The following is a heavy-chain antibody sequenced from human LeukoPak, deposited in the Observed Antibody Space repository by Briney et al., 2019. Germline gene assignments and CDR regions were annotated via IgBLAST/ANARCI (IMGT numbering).Heavy chain of an antibody. J-gene: IGHJ4*02. Sequence: GGSLRLSCAAAGFTFSSYAMSWVRQAPGKGLEWVSAISGSGGSTYYADSVKGRFTISRDNSKNTLYLQMNSLRAEDTAVYYCAKGAYYYDSSGYYSLGYWGQGTLVTVSS. CDR3: AKGAYYYDSSGYYSLGY. V-gene: IGHV3-23*01. CDR2: ISGSGGST. D-gene: IGHD3-22*01. CDR1: GFTFSSYA.